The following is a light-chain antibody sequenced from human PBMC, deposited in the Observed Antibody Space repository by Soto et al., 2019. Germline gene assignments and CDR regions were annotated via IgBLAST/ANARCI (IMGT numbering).Light chain of an antibody. J-gene: IGKJ1*01. CDR3: QQRSDWPWT. CDR2: EAS. V-gene: IGKV3-11*01. CDR1: QSVSSY. Sequence: EIVLTQSHATLSLSPGARAPLSWSPRQSVSSYLAWYQQQPGQAPRLLMYEASNRATGIPARFSGGGSGTDFTLTISRLEPEEFAVYYCQQRSDWPWTFGQGTKVDIK.